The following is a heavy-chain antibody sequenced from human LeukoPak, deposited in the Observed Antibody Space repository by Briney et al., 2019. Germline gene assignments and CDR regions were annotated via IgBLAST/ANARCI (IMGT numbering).Heavy chain of an antibody. D-gene: IGHD2-8*02. CDR3: AKRSGYTTGWFFDL. V-gene: IGHV3-23*01. Sequence: GGSLRLSCAASGFSFSSYAMSWVRQAPGKGLEWVSSISGSGDNTYYAESVKGRFTIPRDNSKNTLFLQMNSLRAEDTAVFYCAKRSGYTTGWFFDLWGQGTLVTVSS. CDR1: GFSFSSYA. CDR2: ISGSGDNT. J-gene: IGHJ4*02.